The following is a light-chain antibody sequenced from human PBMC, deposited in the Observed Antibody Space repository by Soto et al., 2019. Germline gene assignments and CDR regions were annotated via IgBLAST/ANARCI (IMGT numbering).Light chain of an antibody. CDR1: QGVVYSSNNKNY. Sequence: DIVMTQSPKSLAVSLGERATINCMSSQGVVYSSNNKNYLAWYQQKPGQPPKLLIYWASTRASGVPDRFRGSGSGTDCTLAISSLKAEDVAVYYCQQYNSAPQTFGQGTKVDIK. CDR3: QQYNSAPQT. CDR2: WAS. V-gene: IGKV4-1*01. J-gene: IGKJ1*01.